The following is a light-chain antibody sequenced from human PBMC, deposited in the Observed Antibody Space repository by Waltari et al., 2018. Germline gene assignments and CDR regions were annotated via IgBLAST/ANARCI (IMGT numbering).Light chain of an antibody. V-gene: IGKV3-20*01. Sequence: EIVLTQSPGTLSLSPGERATLSCRASQSVSSSYLAWYQQKPGQAPRLLIYGASSRATGIPDSFSGSGSGTDFTLTISRLEPEDFAVYYCQQYGSSLSPWAFGQGTKVEIK. CDR1: QSVSSSY. CDR2: GAS. CDR3: QQYGSSLSPWA. J-gene: IGKJ1*01.